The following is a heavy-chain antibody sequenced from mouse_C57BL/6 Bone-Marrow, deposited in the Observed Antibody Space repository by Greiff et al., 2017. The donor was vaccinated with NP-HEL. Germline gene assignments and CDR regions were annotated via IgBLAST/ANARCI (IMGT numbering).Heavy chain of an antibody. D-gene: IGHD3-2*02. CDR2: INPNNGGT. Sequence: VQLQQSGPELVKPGASVKISCKASGYTFTDYYMNWVKQSHGKSLEWIGDINPNNGGTSYNQKFKGKATLTVDKSSSTAYMELRSLTSEDSAVYYCGRTTAQAYYLDYWGQGTTLTVSS. V-gene: IGHV1-26*01. J-gene: IGHJ2*01. CDR1: GYTFTDYY. CDR3: GRTTAQAYYLDY.